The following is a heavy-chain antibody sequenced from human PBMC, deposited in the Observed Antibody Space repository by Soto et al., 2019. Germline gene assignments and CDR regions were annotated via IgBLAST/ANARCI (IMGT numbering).Heavy chain of an antibody. V-gene: IGHV1-46*02. CDR2: INPASGST. CDR1: GYTFNHYY. Sequence: QVQLVQSGTEEKKPGASVKVSCRTSGYTFNHYYIHWVRQAPGQGLEWLGIINPASGSTNYAQDYQGSVTLTMDTSTTTVYMVLSGLKAEDTAIFYCASDLAAGDHWRQGTLVTVSS. D-gene: IGHD6-13*01. J-gene: IGHJ4*02. CDR3: ASDLAAGDH.